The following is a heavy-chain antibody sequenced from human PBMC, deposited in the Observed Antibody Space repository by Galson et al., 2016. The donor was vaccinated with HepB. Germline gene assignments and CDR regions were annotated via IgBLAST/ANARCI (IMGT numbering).Heavy chain of an antibody. CDR2: IYWDGDK. CDR1: GVSLRTSGVG. CDR3: AHKHKSHDWFDR. J-gene: IGHJ5*02. V-gene: IGHV2-5*02. Sequence: PALVKPTQTLTLTCTLSGVSLRTSGVGVGWIRQPPGKALEWLALIYWDGDKRYSSFLNRRLTITKDSSKNQVVLTMTNMELVDTATYHCAHKHKSHDWFDRWGQGTLVSVSS.